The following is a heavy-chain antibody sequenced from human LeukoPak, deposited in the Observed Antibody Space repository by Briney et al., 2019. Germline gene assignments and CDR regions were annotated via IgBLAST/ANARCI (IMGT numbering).Heavy chain of an antibody. CDR1: GFTFSSYA. J-gene: IGHJ4*02. CDR3: AKGGGSGYSDSSTYCLDN. CDR2: ISYDGSKQ. V-gene: IGHV3-30*04. D-gene: IGHD3-22*01. Sequence: PGRSLRLSCAASGFTFSSYAMHWVRQAPGKGLEWVAVISYDGSKQFYADSVKGRFTVSRDNSNNMVFLQMNSLRPEDTAVYYCAKGGGSGYSDSSTYCLDNWGQGTLVTVSS.